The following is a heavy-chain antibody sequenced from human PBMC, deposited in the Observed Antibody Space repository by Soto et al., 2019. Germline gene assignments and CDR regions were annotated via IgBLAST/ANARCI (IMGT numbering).Heavy chain of an antibody. CDR3: ATSCSGWYWFDP. CDR2: IYYSGST. J-gene: IGHJ5*02. CDR1: GGSISGYY. Sequence: QVQLQESGPGLVKPSETLSLTCTVSGGSISGYYWSWIRQPPGKGLEWIGYIYYSGSTNYNPSLKSRITTSVDTSTNQFSLKLNSVTAADTAVYYCATSCSGWYWFDPWGQGTLVTVSS. D-gene: IGHD6-19*01. V-gene: IGHV4-59*12.